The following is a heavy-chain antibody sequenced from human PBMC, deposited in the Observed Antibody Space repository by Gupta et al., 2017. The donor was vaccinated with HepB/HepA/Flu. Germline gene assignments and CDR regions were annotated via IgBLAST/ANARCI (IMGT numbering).Heavy chain of an antibody. Sequence: EVQLVESGGGLVKPGGSLRLSCAASGFTFSNAWMSWVRQAPGKGLEWVGRIKSKTDGGTTDYAAPVKGRFTISRDDSKNTLYLQMNSLKTEDTAVYYCTTDQYDFWSGWGPDYFDYWGQGTLVTVSS. J-gene: IGHJ4*02. D-gene: IGHD3-3*01. CDR1: GFTFSNAW. CDR2: IKSKTDGGTT. V-gene: IGHV3-15*01. CDR3: TTDQYDFWSGWGPDYFDY.